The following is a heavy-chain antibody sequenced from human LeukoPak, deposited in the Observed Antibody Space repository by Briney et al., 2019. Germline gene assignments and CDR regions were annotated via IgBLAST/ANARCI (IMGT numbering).Heavy chain of an antibody. V-gene: IGHV3-23*01. J-gene: IGHJ4*02. CDR1: GFTFSSYA. D-gene: IGHD5-12*01. CDR3: AKDGYSGYDTFDY. CDR2: ISGSGGST. Sequence: GGSLRLSCAASGFTFSSYAMSWVRQAPGKGLEWVSAISGSGGSTHYADSVKGRFTISRDNSKNTLYLQMNSLRAEDTAVYYCAKDGYSGYDTFDYWGQGTLVTVSS.